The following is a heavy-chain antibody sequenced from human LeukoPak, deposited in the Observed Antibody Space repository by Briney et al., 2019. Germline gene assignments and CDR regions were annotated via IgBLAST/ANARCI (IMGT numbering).Heavy chain of an antibody. J-gene: IGHJ4*02. CDR3: AHSRAVPAAMREYYFDY. D-gene: IGHD2-2*01. Sequence: SGPVLVKPTETLTLTCTVSGFSLSNARMGVSWIRQPPGRALEWLAHIFSNDEKSYSTSLKSRLTISKDTSKSQVVLTMTNMDPVDTATYYCAHSRAVPAAMREYYFDYWGQGTLVTVSS. V-gene: IGHV2-26*01. CDR2: IFSNDEK. CDR1: GFSLSNARMG.